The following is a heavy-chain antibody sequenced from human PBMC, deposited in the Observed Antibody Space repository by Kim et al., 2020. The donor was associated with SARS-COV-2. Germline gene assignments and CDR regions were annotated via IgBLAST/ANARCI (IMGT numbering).Heavy chain of an antibody. CDR3: AREGYSSSWRTAPYGMD. J-gene: IGHJ6*01. D-gene: IGHD6-13*01. CDR2: ISYDGSNK. V-gene: IGHV3-33*05. Sequence: GGSLRLXCAASGFTFSSYGMHWVRQAPGKGLEWVAVISYDGSNKYYADSVKGRFTISRDNSKNTLYLQMNSLRAEDTAGYYCAREGYSSSWRTAPYGMD. CDR1: GFTFSSYG.